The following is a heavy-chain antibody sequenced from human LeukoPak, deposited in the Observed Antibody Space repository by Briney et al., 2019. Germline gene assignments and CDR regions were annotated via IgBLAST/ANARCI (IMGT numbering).Heavy chain of an antibody. D-gene: IGHD4-17*01. J-gene: IGHJ3*02. CDR1: GGSISSSSYY. CDR2: IFYSGST. V-gene: IGHV4-39*07. Sequence: SETLSLTCTVSGGSISSSSYYWGWIRQPPGKALEWIGNIFYSGSTYYSPSLKSRVTISLDTSRNQFSLKLNSVTAADTAVYYCARVLPTVTTYDAFDIWGQGTMVTVSS. CDR3: ARVLPTVTTYDAFDI.